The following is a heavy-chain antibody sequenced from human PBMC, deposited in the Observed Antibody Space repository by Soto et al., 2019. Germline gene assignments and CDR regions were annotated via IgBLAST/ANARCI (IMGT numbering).Heavy chain of an antibody. V-gene: IGHV3-23*01. CDR1: GFTFSSYA. D-gene: IGHD2-2*01. Sequence: GESLKISCAASGFTFSSYAMSWVRQAPGKGLEWVSAISGSGGSTYYADSVKGRFTISRDNSKNTLYLQMNSLRAEDTAVYYCAKDQVVVPAAMPYYYYYYMDVWGKGTTVTVSS. CDR3: AKDQVVVPAAMPYYYYYYMDV. CDR2: ISGSGGST. J-gene: IGHJ6*03.